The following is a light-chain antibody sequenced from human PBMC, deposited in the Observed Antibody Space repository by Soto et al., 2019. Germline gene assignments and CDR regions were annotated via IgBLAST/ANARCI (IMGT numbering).Light chain of an antibody. Sequence: DIVLTQSPGTLSLSPGERATLSCRASQVASSNLAWYQQKPGQAPRLLIYGATSRATGIPDRFSGSGSGTDFTLTISRLEPEDFAVYYCQHYGSSRTFGQGTKVDIK. CDR1: QVASSN. CDR3: QHYGSSRT. V-gene: IGKV3-20*01. CDR2: GAT. J-gene: IGKJ1*01.